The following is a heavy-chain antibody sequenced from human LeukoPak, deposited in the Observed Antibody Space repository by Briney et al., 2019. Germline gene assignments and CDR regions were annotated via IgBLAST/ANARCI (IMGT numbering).Heavy chain of an antibody. D-gene: IGHD5-18*01. CDR1: GFTFSSYA. Sequence: PGGSLRLSCAASGFTFSSYAMHWVRQAPGKGLEYVSAISSNGGSTYYANSVKGRFTISRGNSKNTLYLQMGSLRAEDMAVYYCASGGTALGYWGQGTLVTVSS. J-gene: IGHJ4*02. CDR2: ISSNGGST. V-gene: IGHV3-64*01. CDR3: ASGGTALGY.